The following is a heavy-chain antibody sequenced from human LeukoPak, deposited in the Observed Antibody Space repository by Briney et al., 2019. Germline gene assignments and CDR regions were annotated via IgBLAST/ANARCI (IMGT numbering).Heavy chain of an antibody. V-gene: IGHV1-18*01. D-gene: IGHD2-15*01. CDR3: ARDVISADDRHVSSWYDPVVVVAATFDY. CDR1: GGTFSSYA. Sequence: ASVKVSCKASGGTFSSYAISWVRQAPGQGLEWMGGISAYNGNTNYAQKLQGRVTMTTDTSTSTAYMELRSLRSDDTAVYYCARDVISADDRHVSSWYDPVVVVAATFDYWGQGTLVTVSS. CDR2: ISAYNGNT. J-gene: IGHJ4*02.